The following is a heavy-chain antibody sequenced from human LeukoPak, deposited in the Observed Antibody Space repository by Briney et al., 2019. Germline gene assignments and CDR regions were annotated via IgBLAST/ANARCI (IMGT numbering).Heavy chain of an antibody. CDR2: ISSTGSRI. D-gene: IGHD1-1*01. J-gene: IGHJ4*02. Sequence: GGSLRLSCAASRFSFSLYNMNWVRQAPGKGLEWVSYISSTGSRIYYADSVKGRLTISRDNAKNLLYLQMSSLRDEDTAVYYCARERTDQLLLDFWGQGALVTVSS. CDR1: RFSFSLYN. V-gene: IGHV3-48*02. CDR3: ARERTDQLLLDF.